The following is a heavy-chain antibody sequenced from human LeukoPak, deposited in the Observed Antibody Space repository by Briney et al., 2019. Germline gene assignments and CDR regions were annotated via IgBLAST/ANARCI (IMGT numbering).Heavy chain of an antibody. J-gene: IGHJ3*02. CDR1: GFTFSSYS. CDR2: ISSSSNTI. V-gene: IGHV3-48*01. Sequence: GGSLRLSCAASGFTFSSYSMMWVRQAPGKGLEWVSYISSSSNTIKYADSVKGRFTISRDNAKNSLYLHMNSLGVEDTAVYYCASGATIFGAIVDSFDIWGQGTMVTVSS. CDR3: ASGATIFGAIVDSFDI. D-gene: IGHD3-3*01.